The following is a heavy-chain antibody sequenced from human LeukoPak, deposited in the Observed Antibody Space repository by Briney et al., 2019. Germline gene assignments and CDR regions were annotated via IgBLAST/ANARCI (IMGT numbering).Heavy chain of an antibody. V-gene: IGHV3-48*01. Sequence: GGSLGLSCAASGFTFSSYSMNWVRQAPGKGLEWVSYISSSSSTIYYADSVKGRFTISRDNAKNSLYLQMNSLRAEDTAVYHCAAYYYYYMDVWGKGTTVTVSS. CDR1: GFTFSSYS. CDR2: ISSSSSTI. J-gene: IGHJ6*03. CDR3: AAYYYYYMDV.